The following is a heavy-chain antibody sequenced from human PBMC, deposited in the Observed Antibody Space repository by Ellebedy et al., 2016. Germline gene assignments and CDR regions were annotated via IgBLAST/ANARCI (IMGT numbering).Heavy chain of an antibody. D-gene: IGHD4-23*01. CDR3: ATRHYGGFDI. CDR2: LYTDGKT. J-gene: IGHJ3*02. CDR1: GLIVNSNY. Sequence: GGSLRLSXVGPGLIVNSNYMTWVRQAPGKGLEWVSLLYTDGKTSYADSVRGRFSISRDNSKDTLYLQMNSLRAEDTAVYYCATRHYGGFDIWGRGTMVTVSS. V-gene: IGHV3-53*01.